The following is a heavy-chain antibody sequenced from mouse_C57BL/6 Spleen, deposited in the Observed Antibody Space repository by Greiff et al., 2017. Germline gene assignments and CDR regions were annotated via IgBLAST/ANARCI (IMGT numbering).Heavy chain of an antibody. V-gene: IGHV3-6*01. CDR2: ISYDGSN. Sequence: EVKVEESGPGLVKPSQSLSLTCSVTGYSITSGYYWNWIRQFPGNKLEWMGYISYDGSNNYNPSLKNRISITRDTSKNQFFLKLNSVTTEDTATYYCARYDYDDLYYFDYWGQGTTLTVSS. CDR1: GYSITSGYY. CDR3: ARYDYDDLYYFDY. J-gene: IGHJ2*01. D-gene: IGHD2-4*01.